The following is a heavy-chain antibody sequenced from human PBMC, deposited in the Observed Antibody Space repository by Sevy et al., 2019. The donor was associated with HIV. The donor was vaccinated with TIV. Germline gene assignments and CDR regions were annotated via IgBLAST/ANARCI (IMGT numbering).Heavy chain of an antibody. J-gene: IGHJ4*02. V-gene: IGHV3-23*01. Sequence: GGSLRLSCAASGFTFSSYAMSRVRQAPGKGLEWVSAIGGSSGSTYYADSVKGRFTISRDNSKNTLYLQMNSLRAEDTAVYYCAKGPYSSSWYVFDYWGQGTLVTVSS. CDR2: IGGSSGST. CDR3: AKGPYSSSWYVFDY. D-gene: IGHD6-13*01. CDR1: GFTFSSYA.